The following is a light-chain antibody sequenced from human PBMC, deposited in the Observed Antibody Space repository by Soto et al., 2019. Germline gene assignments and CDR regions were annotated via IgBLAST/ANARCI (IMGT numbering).Light chain of an antibody. CDR1: KLGNKY. V-gene: IGLV3-1*01. Sequence: SYELTQPPSVSVSPGQTASITCSGDKLGNKYACWYQQKPGQSPVLVIYQDRKRPSGIPERFSGSNSGNTATLTISGTKAMDEADYYCQAWERSTMVFGEGTKLTVL. CDR2: QDR. J-gene: IGLJ2*01. CDR3: QAWERSTMV.